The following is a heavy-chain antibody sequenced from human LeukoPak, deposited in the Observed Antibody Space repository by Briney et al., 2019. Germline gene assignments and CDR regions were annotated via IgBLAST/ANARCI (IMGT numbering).Heavy chain of an antibody. CDR2: ISSSSSTI. CDR1: GFTFSSYS. Sequence: GSLRLSCAASGFTFSSYSMNWVRQAPGKGLEWVSYISSSSSTIYYADSVKGRFTISRDNAKNSLYLQMNSLRAEDTAVYYCARDQGYYDSSGYYYDYWGQGTLVTVSS. CDR3: ARDQGYYDSSGYYYDY. D-gene: IGHD3-22*01. V-gene: IGHV3-48*01. J-gene: IGHJ4*02.